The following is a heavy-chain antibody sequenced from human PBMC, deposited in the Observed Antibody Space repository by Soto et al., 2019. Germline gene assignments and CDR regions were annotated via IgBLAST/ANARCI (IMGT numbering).Heavy chain of an antibody. CDR2: ISYDGSNK. J-gene: IGHJ3*01. D-gene: IGHD5-12*01. V-gene: IGHV3-30*18. Sequence: QGQLVESGGGVVQPGRSLRLSCAASGFTFSSYGMHCVRQAPGKGLEWVAVISYDGSNKYYADSVKGRFTISRDNSKNTLYLQMNSLRAEDTAVYYCANDLIGGCNYDYGYSCAFDVWGQGTTVTVSS. CDR3: ANDLIGGCNYDYGYSCAFDV. CDR1: GFTFSSYG.